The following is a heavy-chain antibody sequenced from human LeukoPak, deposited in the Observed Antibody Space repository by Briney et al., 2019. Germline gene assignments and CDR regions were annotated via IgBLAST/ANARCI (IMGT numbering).Heavy chain of an antibody. Sequence: ASVKVSCKASGYTFRGYGFSWVRQAAGQGLEWMGWSSAYNGNTKYAQKYKGRVTMTTDTSTSTAYMELRSLRSDDTAVYYCARGGGGYGDYSLWLAYWGQGTLVTVSS. D-gene: IGHD4-17*01. CDR3: ARGGGGYGDYSLWLAY. J-gene: IGHJ4*02. CDR2: SSAYNGNT. CDR1: GYTFRGYG. V-gene: IGHV1-18*01.